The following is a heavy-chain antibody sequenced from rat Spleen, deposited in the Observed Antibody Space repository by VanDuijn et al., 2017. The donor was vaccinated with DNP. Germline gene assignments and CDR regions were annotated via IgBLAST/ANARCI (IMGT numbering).Heavy chain of an antibody. V-gene: IGHV5-7*01. CDR2: ISYDGLRT. Sequence: EVQLVESGGDLVQPGGSLRLSCAASGFTFSDYNMAWVRQAPKKGLEWVATISYDGLRTYYRDSVRGRFTLSRDDAKSTLYLQMDSLRSEDTATYFCARDDYGSYGAMDPWGQGTSVTVSS. CDR3: ARDDYGSYGAMDP. J-gene: IGHJ4*01. CDR1: GFTFSDYN. D-gene: IGHD1-3*01.